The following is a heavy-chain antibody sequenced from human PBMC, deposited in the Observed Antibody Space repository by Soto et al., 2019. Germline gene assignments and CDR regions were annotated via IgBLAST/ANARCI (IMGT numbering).Heavy chain of an antibody. Sequence: ASVKVSCKVSGYTLTELSMHWVRQAPGKGLEWMGGFDPEDGETIYAQKFQGRVTMTEDTSTDTAYMELSSLRSEDTAVYYCATDVKDHGAFDYWGQGTLVTVSS. CDR1: GYTLTELS. J-gene: IGHJ4*02. D-gene: IGHD4-17*01. V-gene: IGHV1-24*01. CDR3: ATDVKDHGAFDY. CDR2: FDPEDGET.